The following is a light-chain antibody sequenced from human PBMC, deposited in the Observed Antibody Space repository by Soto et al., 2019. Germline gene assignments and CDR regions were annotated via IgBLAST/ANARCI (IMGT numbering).Light chain of an antibody. J-gene: IGKJ5*01. Sequence: DIQMTQSPSSLSASVVDRVTITCRASQSITNSLNWYQHKPGKAPHLLIYAASSLQSGVPSRFSGSGSGTDFSLTISSLQPEDFATYYCQQSYSSVTFGQGTRLEI. V-gene: IGKV1-39*01. CDR2: AAS. CDR3: QQSYSSVT. CDR1: QSITNS.